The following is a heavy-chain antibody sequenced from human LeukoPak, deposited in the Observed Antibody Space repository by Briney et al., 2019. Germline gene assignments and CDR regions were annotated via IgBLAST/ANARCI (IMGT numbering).Heavy chain of an antibody. Sequence: PSETLSLTCTVSGGSISSYYWSWIRQPPGKGLEWIGYIYSSGSTNYNPSLKSRVTISVDTSKNQFSLNLSSVTAADTAVYYCARMTTKDYYYMDVWGKGTTVTVSS. CDR3: ARMTTKDYYYMDV. J-gene: IGHJ6*03. CDR1: GGSISSYY. V-gene: IGHV4-4*09. CDR2: IYSSGST. D-gene: IGHD4-11*01.